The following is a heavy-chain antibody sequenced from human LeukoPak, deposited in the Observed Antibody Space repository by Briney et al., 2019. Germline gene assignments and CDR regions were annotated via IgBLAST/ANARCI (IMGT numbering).Heavy chain of an antibody. CDR2: ISAYNGNT. CDR1: GYTFTSYG. CDR3: ARDEWELLYDAFDI. D-gene: IGHD1-26*01. Sequence: ASVKVSCKASGYTFTSYGISWVRQAPGQGLEWRGWISAYNGNTNYAQKLQGRVTMTTDTSTSTAYMGLRSLRSDDTAVYYCARDEWELLYDAFDIWGQGTMVTVSS. J-gene: IGHJ3*02. V-gene: IGHV1-18*01.